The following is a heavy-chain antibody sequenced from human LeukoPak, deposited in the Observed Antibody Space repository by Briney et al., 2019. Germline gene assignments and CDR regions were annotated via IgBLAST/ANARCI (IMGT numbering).Heavy chain of an antibody. V-gene: IGHV4-30-2*01. CDR2: IYHSGST. Sequence: SETLSLTCAVSGGSISSGGYSWSWIRQPPGKGLEWIGYIYHSGSTYYNPSLKSRVTISVDRSKNQFSLKLSSVTAADTAVYYCAGGDNSGYYPVFDYWGQGTLVTVSS. J-gene: IGHJ4*02. CDR1: GGSISSGGYS. CDR3: AGGDNSGYYPVFDY. D-gene: IGHD3-22*01.